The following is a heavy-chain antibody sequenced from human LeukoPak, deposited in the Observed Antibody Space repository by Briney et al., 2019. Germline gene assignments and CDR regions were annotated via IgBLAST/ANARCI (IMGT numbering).Heavy chain of an antibody. Sequence: SETLSLTCSVSGAPFSTNYWSWIRQPPGRGLEWIGYVFDSGSTNYNPSLKSRVTISVDTSTKQFSLRLSSVTAADTAVYYCARLYQQSKWKYYYYYMDVWGKGTAVTVSS. CDR3: ARLYQQSKWKYYYYYMDV. V-gene: IGHV4-59*01. J-gene: IGHJ6*03. D-gene: IGHD1-1*01. CDR1: GAPFSTNY. CDR2: VFDSGST.